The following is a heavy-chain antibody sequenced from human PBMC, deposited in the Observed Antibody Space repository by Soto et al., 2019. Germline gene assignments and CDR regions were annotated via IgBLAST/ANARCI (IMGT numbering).Heavy chain of an antibody. Sequence: SETLSLICIVSGGSVSSNNYYWSWIRQPPGKGLEWIGYVYYSGSTNYSPSLESRVTISVDTAKNQFSLKVTSVTAADTAVYYCARAGSSWPYYFDYWGQGTLVTVSS. CDR3: ARAGSSWPYYFDY. D-gene: IGHD6-13*01. V-gene: IGHV4-61*01. CDR1: GGSVSSNNYY. CDR2: VYYSGST. J-gene: IGHJ4*02.